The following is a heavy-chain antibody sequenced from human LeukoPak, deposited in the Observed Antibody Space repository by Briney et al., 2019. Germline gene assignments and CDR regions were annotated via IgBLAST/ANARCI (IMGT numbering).Heavy chain of an antibody. J-gene: IGHJ4*02. CDR1: GFTLSDHW. D-gene: IGHD6-19*01. V-gene: IGHV3-7*04. Sequence: GGSLRLSCAASGFTLSDHWVTWVRQAPGKGLEWAAYIKQDGSEKYYVDSVKGRFTISRDNSKNSLYLQMNSLRAEDTAVYYCARGGWYFDYWGQGTLVTVSS. CDR3: ARGGWYFDY. CDR2: IKQDGSEK.